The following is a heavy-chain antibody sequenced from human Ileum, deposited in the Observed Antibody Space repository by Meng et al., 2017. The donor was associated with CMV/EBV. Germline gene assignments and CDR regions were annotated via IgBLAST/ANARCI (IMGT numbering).Heavy chain of an antibody. D-gene: IGHD1-20*01. V-gene: IGHV1-2*06. CDR1: GYTFSDYY. J-gene: IGHJ5*02. Sequence: ASGYTFSDYYIPWVRQAPGQGLEWMGRINPKSGGTNYAQKFQGRVTMTRDTSITTAYMELSSLRSDDTAVFYCARSIPGTTWGTCDPWGQGTLVTVSS. CDR2: INPKSGGT. CDR3: ARSIPGTTWGTCDP.